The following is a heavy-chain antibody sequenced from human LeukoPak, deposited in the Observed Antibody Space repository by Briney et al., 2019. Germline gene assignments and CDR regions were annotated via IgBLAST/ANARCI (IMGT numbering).Heavy chain of an antibody. CDR3: ARDRVGATDYFDY. Sequence: GSLRLSCAASGFTFSSSAMSWVRQVPGKGLEWVSGISASGGSTSYADSVRGRFTISRDNSKNTLYVQMNSLRAEDTAVYYCARDRVGATDYFDYWGQGTLVTVSS. CDR1: GFTFSSSA. D-gene: IGHD1-26*01. V-gene: IGHV3-23*01. CDR2: ISASGGST. J-gene: IGHJ4*02.